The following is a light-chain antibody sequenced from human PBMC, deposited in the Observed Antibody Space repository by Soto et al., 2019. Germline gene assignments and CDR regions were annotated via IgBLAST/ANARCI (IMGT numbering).Light chain of an antibody. J-gene: IGKJ2*01. CDR3: QQRNSTPYT. Sequence: DIQMTQSPASLSASVGDRVTLTCRASQTISSYLNWYQQKAGKAPRLLIYGASSLPSGVPSRFSGSGSGTDFTLAINTLQPEDFAIYYCQQRNSTPYTFGQGTKLEIK. V-gene: IGKV1-39*01. CDR2: GAS. CDR1: QTISSY.